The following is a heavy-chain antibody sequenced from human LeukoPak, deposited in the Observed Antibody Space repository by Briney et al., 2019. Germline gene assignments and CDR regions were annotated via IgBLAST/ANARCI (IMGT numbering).Heavy chain of an antibody. Sequence: PSETLSLTCSVSGGSVSSSSYYWGWIRQPPGKGLEWIGSIHSSGSTYYNASLKSQVSISIDTSKNQFSLRLTSVTAADTAVYYCARQTGSGLFILPGGQGTLVTVSS. J-gene: IGHJ4*02. D-gene: IGHD3/OR15-3a*01. CDR3: ARQTGSGLFILP. CDR1: GGSVSSSSYY. CDR2: IHSSGST. V-gene: IGHV4-39*01.